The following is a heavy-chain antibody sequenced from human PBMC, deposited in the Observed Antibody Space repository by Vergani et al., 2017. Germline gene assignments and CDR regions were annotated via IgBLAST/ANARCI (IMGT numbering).Heavy chain of an antibody. Sequence: EVQLVESGGGLVQPGGSLRLSCAASGFTVSSNYMSWVRQAPGKGLEWVSVIYSGGSTYSADSVKGRFTISRDNSKNTLYLQMNSLRAEDTAVYYCSSGVLRYFDWLVYWGQGTLVTVSS. J-gene: IGHJ4*02. CDR1: GFTVSSNY. V-gene: IGHV3-53*01. CDR2: IYSGGST. CDR3: SSGVLRYFDWLVY. D-gene: IGHD3-9*01.